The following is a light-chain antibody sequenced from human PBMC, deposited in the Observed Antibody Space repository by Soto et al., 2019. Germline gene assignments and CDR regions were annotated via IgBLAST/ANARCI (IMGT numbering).Light chain of an antibody. Sequence: QSALTQPASVSGSPGQSITISCTGTSSDVGSYNLVSWYQQHPGKAPKLMIYEVSKRPSGVSNRFSGSKSGNTASLTISGLQAEDDADYYCCSFAGSSTLYVFGTGTKVNVL. J-gene: IGLJ1*01. CDR1: SSDVGSYNL. CDR2: EVS. CDR3: CSFAGSSTLYV. V-gene: IGLV2-23*02.